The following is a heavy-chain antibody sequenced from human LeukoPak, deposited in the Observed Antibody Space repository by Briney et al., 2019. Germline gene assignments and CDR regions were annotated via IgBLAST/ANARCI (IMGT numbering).Heavy chain of an antibody. CDR2: ISGTGSVT. V-gene: IGHV3-23*01. J-gene: IGHJ4*02. CDR3: TKAAVPKLIMVRGGFDN. Sequence: PGGSLRLSCAASGFTFSNYAISWVRQAPGKGLEWIATISGTGSVTSYANSAKGRFTISRDNSKNTVSLRRSSLRVEDTAVYYCTKAAVPKLIMVRGGFDNWGLGTLVTVSS. D-gene: IGHD3-10*01. CDR1: GFTFSNYA.